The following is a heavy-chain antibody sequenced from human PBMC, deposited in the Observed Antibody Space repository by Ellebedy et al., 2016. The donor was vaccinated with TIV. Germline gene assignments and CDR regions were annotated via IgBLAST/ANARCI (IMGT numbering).Heavy chain of an antibody. CDR3: AREGGNDYGDYAVDY. Sequence: GESLKISCAASGFTFSSYSMHWVRQAPGKGLEWVAVISYDGSNKYYADSVKGRFTISRDNSKNTLYLQMNSLRAEDTAVYYCAREGGNDYGDYAVDYWGQGTLVTVSS. D-gene: IGHD4-17*01. V-gene: IGHV3-30-3*01. J-gene: IGHJ4*02. CDR1: GFTFSSYS. CDR2: ISYDGSNK.